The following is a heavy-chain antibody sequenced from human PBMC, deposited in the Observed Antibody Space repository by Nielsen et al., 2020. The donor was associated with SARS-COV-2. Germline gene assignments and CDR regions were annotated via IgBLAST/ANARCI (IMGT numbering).Heavy chain of an antibody. CDR3: ARRQVIGWFGESTFDY. CDR2: IYPGDSDT. CDR1: GYSFTSYW. J-gene: IGHJ4*02. V-gene: IGHV5-51*01. D-gene: IGHD3-10*01. Sequence: GESLKISCKGSGYSFTSYWIGWVRQMPGKGLGWMGIIYPGDSDTRYSPSFQGQVTISADKSISTAYLQWSSLKASDTAMYYCARRQVIGWFGESTFDYWGQGTLVTVSS.